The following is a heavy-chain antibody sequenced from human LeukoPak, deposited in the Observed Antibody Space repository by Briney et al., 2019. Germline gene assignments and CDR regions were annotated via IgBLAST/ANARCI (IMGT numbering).Heavy chain of an antibody. J-gene: IGHJ6*02. Sequence: GGSLRLSCAASGFTFSSYGMHWVRQAPGKGLEWVAVISYDGSNKYYADSVKGRFTISRDNSKNTLYLQMNSLRAEDTAVYYCAKLQNVVAADGMDVWGQGTTVTVSS. V-gene: IGHV3-30*18. D-gene: IGHD2-15*01. CDR1: GFTFSSYG. CDR3: AKLQNVVAADGMDV. CDR2: ISYDGSNK.